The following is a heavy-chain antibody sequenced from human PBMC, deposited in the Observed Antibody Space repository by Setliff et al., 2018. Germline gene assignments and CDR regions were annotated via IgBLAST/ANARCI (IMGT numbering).Heavy chain of an antibody. Sequence: SETLSLTCAVSGGSISSSNWWSWVRQPPGKGLEWIGEVYHSGSTNYSPSLKSRVTISIDKSKSQFSLKLTSVTAADTALYYCARGRITGANWFGPWGQGILVTVSS. CDR1: GGSISSSNW. D-gene: IGHD1-20*01. V-gene: IGHV4-4*02. J-gene: IGHJ5*02. CDR3: ARGRITGANWFGP. CDR2: VYHSGST.